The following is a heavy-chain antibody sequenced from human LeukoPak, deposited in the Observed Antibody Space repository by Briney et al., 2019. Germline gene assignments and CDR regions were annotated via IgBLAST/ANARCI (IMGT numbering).Heavy chain of an antibody. CDR3: ARGQGSSWYYYYYYMDV. V-gene: IGHV4-34*01. D-gene: IGHD6-13*01. Sequence: PSETLSLTCAVYGGSFSGYYWSWIRQPPGKGLEWIGEINHSGSTNYNPSLKSRVTISVDTSKNQFSRKLSSVTAADTAVYYCARGQGSSWYYYYYYMDVWGKGTTVTVSS. CDR2: INHSGST. CDR1: GGSFSGYY. J-gene: IGHJ6*03.